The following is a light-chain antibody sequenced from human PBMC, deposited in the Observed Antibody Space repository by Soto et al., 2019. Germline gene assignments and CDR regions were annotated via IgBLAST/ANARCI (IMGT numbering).Light chain of an antibody. V-gene: IGKV1-5*03. CDR2: RAS. CDR3: QQYGTFLT. Sequence: DIQMTQSPSTLSASVGDRVTSTCRASQSIDTALDWYQQRPGKAPNLLIYRASNLESGVPSRFSGSGSGTEFTLAISSLQPDDFATYYCQQYGTFLTFGQGTKVEIK. CDR1: QSIDTA. J-gene: IGKJ2*01.